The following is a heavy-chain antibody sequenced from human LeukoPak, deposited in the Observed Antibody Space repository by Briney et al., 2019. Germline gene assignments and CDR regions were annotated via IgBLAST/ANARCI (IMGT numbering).Heavy chain of an antibody. CDR1: GGSLSGFY. J-gene: IGHJ6*02. Sequence: SETLSLTCAVYGGSLSGFYWSWIRQPPGKGLECIGEINYSGSTNYNPSLKSRVTVSVDTSKNQVSLKLTSVTAADAAVYFCARQKGPRDITSLPLMDVWGLGTTVTVSS. D-gene: IGHD2-15*01. CDR3: ARQKGPRDITSLPLMDV. V-gene: IGHV4-34*01. CDR2: INYSGST.